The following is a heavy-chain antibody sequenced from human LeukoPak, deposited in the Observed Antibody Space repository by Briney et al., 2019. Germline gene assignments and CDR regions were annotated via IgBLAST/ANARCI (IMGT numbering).Heavy chain of an antibody. CDR3: ARQLREDYDFWSGYSYYFDY. Sequence: GESLKISCKGSGYSFTSYWIGWVRQMPGKGLEWMGIIYPGDSDTRYSPSFQGQVTISAVKSISTAYLQWSSLKASDTAMYYCARQLREDYDFWSGYSYYFDYWGQGTLVTVSS. V-gene: IGHV5-51*01. CDR2: IYPGDSDT. D-gene: IGHD3-3*01. J-gene: IGHJ4*02. CDR1: GYSFTSYW.